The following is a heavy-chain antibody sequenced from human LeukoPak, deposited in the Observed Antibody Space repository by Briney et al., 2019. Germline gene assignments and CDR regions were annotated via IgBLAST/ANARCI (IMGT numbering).Heavy chain of an antibody. CDR1: GYTFTSYY. Sequence: GASVKVSCKASGYTFTSYYMHWVRQAPGQGLEWMGIINPSGGSTNYAQKFQGRVTMTRDTSISTAYMELSRLRSDDTAVYYCARDHYGDYDYWGQGTLVTVSS. J-gene: IGHJ4*02. CDR2: INPSGGST. D-gene: IGHD4-17*01. V-gene: IGHV1-2*02. CDR3: ARDHYGDYDY.